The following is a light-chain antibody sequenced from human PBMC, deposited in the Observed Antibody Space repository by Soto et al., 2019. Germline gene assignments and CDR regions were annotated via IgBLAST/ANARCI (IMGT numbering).Light chain of an antibody. CDR1: ESVSSY. CDR2: NAS. Sequence: EIVLTQSPVSLSLSPGERATLSCRASESVSSYVAWYQHKAGQAPRLLLYNASSRATGVPARFSGSGSDTDFTRTIGRRVPEESAVYYCHQRNSHFGPGTKVDIK. J-gene: IGKJ3*01. CDR3: HQRNSH. V-gene: IGKV3-11*01.